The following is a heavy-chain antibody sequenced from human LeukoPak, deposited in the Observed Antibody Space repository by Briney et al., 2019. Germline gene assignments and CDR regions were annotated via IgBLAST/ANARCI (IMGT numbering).Heavy chain of an antibody. CDR1: GYSFTSYW. Sequence: GESLKISCKGSGYSFTSYWIGWVRQMPGKGLEWMGIIYPRDSDTRYSPSFQGQVTISADKSISTAYLQWSSLKASDTAMYYCARQAVRNLVEPFDYWGQGTLSPSPQ. CDR3: ARQAVRNLVEPFDY. V-gene: IGHV5-51*01. J-gene: IGHJ4*02. CDR2: IYPRDSDT. D-gene: IGHD2-15*01.